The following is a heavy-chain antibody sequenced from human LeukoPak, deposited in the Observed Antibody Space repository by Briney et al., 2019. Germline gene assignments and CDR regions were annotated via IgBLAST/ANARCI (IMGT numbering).Heavy chain of an antibody. CDR3: ARIYSGYQIDY. CDR1: GGSISSYY. CDR2: IYYSGST. J-gene: IGHJ4*02. Sequence: SETLSLTCTVSGGSISSYYWSWIRQPPGKGLEWIGYIYYSGSTNYNPSLKSRVTISVDTSKNQFSLKLSSVTAADTAVYYCARIYSGYQIDYWGQGTLVTVSS. V-gene: IGHV4-59*01. D-gene: IGHD3-22*01.